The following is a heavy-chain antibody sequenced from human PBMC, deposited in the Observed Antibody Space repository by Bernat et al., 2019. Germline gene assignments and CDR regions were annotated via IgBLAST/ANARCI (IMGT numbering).Heavy chain of an antibody. D-gene: IGHD4-17*01. J-gene: IGHJ4*02. CDR3: ARGYGDYFRAFDY. Sequence: QVQLQESGPGLVKPSETLSLTCTVSCGSISSYYWSWIRQPPGKGLEWIGYIYYSGSTNYNPSLKSRVTISVDTSKNQFSLKLSCVTAADTAVYYCARGYGDYFRAFDYWGQGTLVTVSS. V-gene: IGHV4-59*01. CDR2: IYYSGST. CDR1: CGSISSYY.